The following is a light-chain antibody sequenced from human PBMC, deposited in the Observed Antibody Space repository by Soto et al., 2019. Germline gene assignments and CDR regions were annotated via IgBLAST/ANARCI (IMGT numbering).Light chain of an antibody. CDR3: ATWDDSLNAWV. V-gene: IGLV1-44*01. CDR1: SSNIGSNT. CDR2: SNN. Sequence: QSVLTQPPSASGTPGQRVTISCSGSSSNIGSNTLNWYQQLPGTAPKLLIYSNNQRPSGVPDRFSGSKSGTSASLAISGLQSGDEADYYCATWDDSLNAWVFGGGTKLTVL. J-gene: IGLJ3*02.